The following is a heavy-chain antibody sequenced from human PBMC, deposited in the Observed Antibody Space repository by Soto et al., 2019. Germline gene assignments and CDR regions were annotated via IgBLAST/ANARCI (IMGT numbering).Heavy chain of an antibody. CDR2: INAGNGNT. CDR3: ARNSWDWNDVEYCFDY. Sequence: QVQLVQSGAEVKKPGASVKVSCKASGYTFTSYAMHWVRQAPGQRLEWMGWINAGNGNTKYSQKFQGRVTITRDTSASTAYMELSSLRSEDTAVYYCARNSWDWNDVEYCFDYWGQGTLVTVSS. J-gene: IGHJ4*02. CDR1: GYTFTSYA. D-gene: IGHD1-1*01. V-gene: IGHV1-3*01.